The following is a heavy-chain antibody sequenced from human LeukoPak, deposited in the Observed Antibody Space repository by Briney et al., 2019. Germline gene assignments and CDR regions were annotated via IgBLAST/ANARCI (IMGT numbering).Heavy chain of an antibody. D-gene: IGHD3-22*01. Sequence: SETLSLTGAVYGGSFSGYFWSWIRQPPGKGLEWIGEINHSGSTNYNPSLKSRVTISVDTSKNQFSLKLSSVTAADTAVYYCASRRGYDSSGYYYGIDYWGQGTLVTVSS. CDR3: ASRRGYDSSGYYYGIDY. V-gene: IGHV4-34*01. CDR1: GGSFSGYF. J-gene: IGHJ4*02. CDR2: INHSGST.